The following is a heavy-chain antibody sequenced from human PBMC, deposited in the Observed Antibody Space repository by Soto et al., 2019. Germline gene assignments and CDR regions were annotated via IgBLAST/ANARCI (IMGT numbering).Heavy chain of an antibody. J-gene: IGHJ4*02. CDR1: GFSVSARGVG. V-gene: IGHV2-5*01. CDR3: AHSPWGAAPDY. CDR2: IYWNDDK. D-gene: IGHD6-6*01. Sequence: SGPTLVNPTQTLTLTCALSGFSVSARGVGVGWIRQPPGKALEWLAIIYWNDDKLYRQSLQSRLTITKDTSKNQVVLTTTNMDPVDTATYYCAHSPWGAAPDYWGQGTPVTVSS.